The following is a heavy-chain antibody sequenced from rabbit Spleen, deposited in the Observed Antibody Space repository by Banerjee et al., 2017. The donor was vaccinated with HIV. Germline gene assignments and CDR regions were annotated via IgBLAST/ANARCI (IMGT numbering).Heavy chain of an antibody. Sequence: QSLEESGGDLVKPGASLTLTCTASGFSFSSNDYMCWVRQAPGKGLEWIGCIYTGSSGTTYYASWVNGRFSITRSASLNTVTLQMTSLTAADTATYFCARDLDIGGDPDYFGLWGQGTLVTVS. D-gene: IGHD2-1*01. V-gene: IGHV1S40*01. J-gene: IGHJ4*01. CDR3: ARDLDIGGDPDYFGL. CDR1: GFSFSSNDY. CDR2: IYTGSSGTT.